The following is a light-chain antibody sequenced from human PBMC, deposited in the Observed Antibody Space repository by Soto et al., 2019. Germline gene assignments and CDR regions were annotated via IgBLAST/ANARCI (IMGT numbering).Light chain of an antibody. CDR1: SSNIGAGYD. Sequence: QPVLTQPPSVSGAPGQRVTISCTGSSSNIGAGYDVHWYQQLPGTAPKLLIYGNSNRPSGVPDRFSGSKSGTSASLAITGLQAADEADYYCQSYDSSLSGSGVFGGGTKLTVL. V-gene: IGLV1-40*01. CDR2: GNS. J-gene: IGLJ2*01. CDR3: QSYDSSLSGSGV.